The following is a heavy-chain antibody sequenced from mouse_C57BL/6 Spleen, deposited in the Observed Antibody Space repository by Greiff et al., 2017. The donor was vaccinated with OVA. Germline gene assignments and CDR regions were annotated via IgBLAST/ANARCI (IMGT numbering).Heavy chain of an antibody. CDR1: GFTFSDYG. CDR3: AKGYYSNCFDY. V-gene: IGHV5-17*01. D-gene: IGHD2-5*01. Sequence: EVQLVESGGGLVKPGGSLKLSCAASGFTFSDYGMHWVRQAPEKGLEWVAYISSGSSTIYYADTVKGRFIISRDNAKNTLFLQIPSLRSEDTALYYGAKGYYSNCFDYWGQGTTLTVSS. CDR2: ISSGSSTI. J-gene: IGHJ2*01.